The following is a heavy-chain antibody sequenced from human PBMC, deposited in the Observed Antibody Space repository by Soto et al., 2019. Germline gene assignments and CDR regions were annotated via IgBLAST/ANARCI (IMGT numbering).Heavy chain of an antibody. CDR2: ISAYSGNT. D-gene: IGHD2-15*01. CDR3: ARVQGISSGGYGMDV. V-gene: IGHV1-18*01. CDR1: GYTFTSYS. J-gene: IGHJ6*02. Sequence: ASLKVSCKASGYTFTSYSISWVRQAPGQGLEWMGWISAYSGNTNYAQKLQGRVTMTTDTSTSTAYMELRSLRSDDTAVYYCARVQGISSGGYGMDVWGQGTTVTVSS.